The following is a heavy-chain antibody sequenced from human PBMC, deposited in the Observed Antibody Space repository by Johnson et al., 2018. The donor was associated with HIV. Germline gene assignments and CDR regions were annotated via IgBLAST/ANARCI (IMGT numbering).Heavy chain of an antibody. D-gene: IGHD5-18*01. CDR3: ARLPSGYSRDDLDI. CDR2: IWYDGSNK. V-gene: IGHV3-33*01. Sequence: QEQLVESGGGVVQPGRSLRLSCAASGFTFSSYGMHWVRQAPGKGLEWVAVIWYDGSNKYYADSVKGRFTVSRDNSKNTLYLQINSLRPEDTAVYYCARLPSGYSRDDLDIWGQGTMVTVSS. J-gene: IGHJ3*02. CDR1: GFTFSSYG.